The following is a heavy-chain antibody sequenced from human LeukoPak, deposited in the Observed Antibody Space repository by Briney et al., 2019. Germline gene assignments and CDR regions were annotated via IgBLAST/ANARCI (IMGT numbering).Heavy chain of an antibody. J-gene: IGHJ3*02. D-gene: IGHD2-21*01. CDR3: ARDPRNYCGGDCLHDAFDI. Sequence: PSETLSLTCTVSGGSISSGGYYWSWIRQPPGKGLEWIGYIYHSGSTYYNPSLKSRVTISVDRSKNQFSLKLSSVTAADTAVYYCARDPRNYCGGDCLHDAFDIWGQGTMVTVSS. V-gene: IGHV4-30-2*01. CDR2: IYHSGST. CDR1: GGSISSGGYY.